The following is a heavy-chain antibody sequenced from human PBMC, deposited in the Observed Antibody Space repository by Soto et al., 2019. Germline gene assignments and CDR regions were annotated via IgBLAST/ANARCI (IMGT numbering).Heavy chain of an antibody. CDR2: IDWDDDK. V-gene: IGHV2-70*01. J-gene: IGHJ5*02. CDR3: ARFLVAENWFDP. D-gene: IGHD6-19*01. Sequence: GPTLVNPTQTLTLTCTFSWSSLSTSGMFVSWIRQPPGKALEWLALIDWDDDKYYSTSLKTRLTISKDTSKNQVVLTMTNMDPVDTATYYCARFLVAENWFDPWGQGILVTVSS. CDR1: WSSLSTSGMF.